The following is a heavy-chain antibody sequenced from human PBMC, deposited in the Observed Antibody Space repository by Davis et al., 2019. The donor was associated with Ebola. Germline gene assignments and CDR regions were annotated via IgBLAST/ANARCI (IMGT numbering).Heavy chain of an antibody. CDR2: INHSGST. D-gene: IGHD5-18*01. V-gene: IGHV4-59*08. Sequence: SETLSLTCTVSGGSVSSYYWSWIRQPPGKGLEWIGEINHSGSTNYNPSLKSRVTISVDTSKNQFSLKLSSVTAADTAVYYCARQSSIQLWHYFDYWGQGTLVTVSS. CDR1: GGSVSSYY. CDR3: ARQSSIQLWHYFDY. J-gene: IGHJ4*02.